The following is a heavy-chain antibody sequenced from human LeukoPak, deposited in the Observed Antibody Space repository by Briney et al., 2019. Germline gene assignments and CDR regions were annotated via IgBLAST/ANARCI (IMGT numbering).Heavy chain of an antibody. CDR2: MNPNSGNT. CDR3: ARRRSVTIFGVVSPLDYYYYMDV. CDR1: GYTFTSYD. J-gene: IGHJ6*03. D-gene: IGHD3-3*01. Sequence: ASVKVSCKASGYTFTSYDINWVRQATGQGLEWMGWMNPNSGNTGYAQKFQGRVTMTRNTSISTAYMELSSLRSEDTAVYYCARRRSVTIFGVVSPLDYYYYMDVWGKGTTVTVSS. V-gene: IGHV1-8*01.